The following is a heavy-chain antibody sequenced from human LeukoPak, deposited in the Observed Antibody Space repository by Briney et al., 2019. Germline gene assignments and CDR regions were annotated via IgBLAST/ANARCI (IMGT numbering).Heavy chain of an antibody. D-gene: IGHD2-2*01. CDR2: IYYSGST. Sequence: SETLSLTCTVSGGSISSSSYYWGWIRQPPGTGLEWIGTIYYSGSTYYNPSLKSRVTISVDTSENQFSLKLSPVTAADTAVYYWARRSRGMRYCFDSWGQGTRVTVSS. CDR3: ARRSRGMRYCFDS. V-gene: IGHV4-39*01. CDR1: GGSISSSSYY. J-gene: IGHJ4*02.